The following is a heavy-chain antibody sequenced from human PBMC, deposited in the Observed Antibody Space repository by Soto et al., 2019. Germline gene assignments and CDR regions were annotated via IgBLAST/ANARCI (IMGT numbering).Heavy chain of an antibody. CDR3: ASLRPLYSGSWREDYVDF. D-gene: IGHD1-26*01. J-gene: IGHJ4*02. CDR1: GGSITSNAYY. Sequence: SETLSLTCTVSGGSITSNAYYWGWVRQPPGKGLEWIGNVFNTGTTFPTGTIDSNPSLEGRVTISADTSKNQVSLKVRSVTAADTAMYSFASLRPLYSGSWREDYVDFGGQGTLVTVSS. V-gene: IGHV4-39*01. CDR2: VFNTGTT.